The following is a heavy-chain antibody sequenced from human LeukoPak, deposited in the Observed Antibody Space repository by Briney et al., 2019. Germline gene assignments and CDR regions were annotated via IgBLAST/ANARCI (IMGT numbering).Heavy chain of an antibody. D-gene: IGHD2-15*01. CDR3: AKDFCSGGSCYSGSDH. Sequence: PRGSLRLSCADSGFTFSSYAMNWVRQAPGKGLEWISVISGSGGSTYYADSVKGRFTISRDNSKNTLYLQMNSLRAEDTAVYYCAKDFCSGGSCYSGSDHWGQGTLVTVSS. CDR1: GFTFSSYA. V-gene: IGHV3-23*01. CDR2: ISGSGGST. J-gene: IGHJ4*02.